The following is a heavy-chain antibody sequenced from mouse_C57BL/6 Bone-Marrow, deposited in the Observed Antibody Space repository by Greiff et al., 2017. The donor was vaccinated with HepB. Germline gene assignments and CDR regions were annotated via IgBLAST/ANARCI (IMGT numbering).Heavy chain of an antibody. CDR2: INPSSGYT. D-gene: IGHD1-1*01. Sequence: QVHVKQSGAELAKPGASVKLSCKASGYTFTSYWMHWVKQRPGQGLEWIGYINPSSGYTKYNQKFKDKATLTADKSSSTAYMQLSSLTYEDSAVYYCAKRVFIYYYGSSYAWFAYWGQGTLVTVSA. CDR1: GYTFTSYW. V-gene: IGHV1-7*01. CDR3: AKRVFIYYYGSSYAWFAY. J-gene: IGHJ3*01.